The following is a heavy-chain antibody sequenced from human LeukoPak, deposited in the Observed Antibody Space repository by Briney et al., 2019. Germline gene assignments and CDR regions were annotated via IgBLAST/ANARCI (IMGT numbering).Heavy chain of an antibody. CDR1: GLNFDDSA. V-gene: IGHV3-43*02. CDR3: AKESGKFDY. Sequence: PGGSLRLSCVASGLNFDDSAMHWVRKAQGKGLEWVSLISADGGSTFSADSVKGRFSISRDNSKNSLYLQMNSLRSEDTAMYYCAKESGKFDYWGQGTLVAVSS. CDR2: ISADGGST. J-gene: IGHJ4*02.